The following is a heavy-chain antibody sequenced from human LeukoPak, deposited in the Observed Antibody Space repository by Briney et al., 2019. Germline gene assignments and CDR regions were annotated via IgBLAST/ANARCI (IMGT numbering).Heavy chain of an antibody. J-gene: IGHJ4*02. CDR3: ARDHSSSWYNFDY. CDR2: INRDGSST. D-gene: IGHD6-13*01. Sequence: PGGSLRLSCAASGFTFSSYWMHWVRQAPGKGLVWVSRINRDGSSTGYADSVKGRFTISRDNAKNTLYLQMNSLRAEDTAIYYCARDHSSSWYNFDYCGQGTLVTVSS. CDR1: GFTFSSYW. V-gene: IGHV3-74*01.